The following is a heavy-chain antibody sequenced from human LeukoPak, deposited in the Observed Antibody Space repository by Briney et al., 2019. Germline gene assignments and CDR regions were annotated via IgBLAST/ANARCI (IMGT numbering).Heavy chain of an antibody. D-gene: IGHD2-2*01. V-gene: IGHV3-21*01. Sequence: GGSLRLSCAASGFTFSSYSMNWLRQAPGKGLEWVSSISSSSSYIYYADSVKGRFTISRDNAKNSLYLQMNSLRAEDTAVYYCARNRCSSTSCLMGAFDIWGQGTMVTVPS. CDR2: ISSSSSYI. CDR1: GFTFSSYS. CDR3: ARNRCSSTSCLMGAFDI. J-gene: IGHJ3*02.